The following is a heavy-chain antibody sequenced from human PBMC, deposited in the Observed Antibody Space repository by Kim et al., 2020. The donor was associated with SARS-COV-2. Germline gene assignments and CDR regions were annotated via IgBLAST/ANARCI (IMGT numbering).Heavy chain of an antibody. J-gene: IGHJ4*02. D-gene: IGHD4-4*01. V-gene: IGHV3-43*02. CDR1: GFTFDDYA. CDR3: AKDPAGPTVEYSDY. CDR2: ISGDGGST. Sequence: GGSLRLSCAASGFTFDDYAMHWVRQAPGKGLEWVSLISGDGGSTYYADSVKGRFTISRDNSKNSLYLQMNSLRTEDTALYYCAKDPAGPTVEYSDYWGQGTLVTVSS.